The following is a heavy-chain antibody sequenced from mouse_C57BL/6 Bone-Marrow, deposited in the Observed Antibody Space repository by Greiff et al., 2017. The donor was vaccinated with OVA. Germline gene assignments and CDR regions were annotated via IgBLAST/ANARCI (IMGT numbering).Heavy chain of an antibody. V-gene: IGHV5-9*01. Sequence: EVKLLESGGGLVKPGGSLKLSCAASGFTFSSYTMSWVRQTPEKRLEWVATISGGGGNTYYPDSVKGRFTISRDNAKNTLYLQMSSLRSEDTALYYCARLYSNYEEDAMDYWGQGTSVTVPS. CDR3: ARLYSNYEEDAMDY. J-gene: IGHJ4*01. CDR1: GFTFSSYT. D-gene: IGHD2-5*01. CDR2: ISGGGGNT.